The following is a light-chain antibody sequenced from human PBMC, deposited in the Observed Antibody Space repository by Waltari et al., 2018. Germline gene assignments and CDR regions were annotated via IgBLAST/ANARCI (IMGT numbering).Light chain of an antibody. V-gene: IGKV3-15*01. CDR2: SAS. J-gene: IGKJ4*01. CDR3: QQYNDWLAPT. CDR1: QSVSGY. Sequence: EIVMTQSPATLSVSPGERAILSCRASQSVSGYLAWYQQKPGQAPRLLIYSASTRVTGIPARFSGSRSGTEFTLTISSLQSEDFAVYHCQQYNDWLAPTFGGGTKVEI.